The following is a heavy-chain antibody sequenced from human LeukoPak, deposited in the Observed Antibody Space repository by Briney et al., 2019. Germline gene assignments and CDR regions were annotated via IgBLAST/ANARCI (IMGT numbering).Heavy chain of an antibody. Sequence: SETLSLTCTDPGGSISSRSYYWGWIRQPPGKGLDWIGIIYYSGSTYYNPSLKSRVTISVDTSKNPFSLKLSSVTAADTAVYYCARLMRSDFDYWGQGTLVTVSS. V-gene: IGHV4-39*01. CDR1: GGSISSRSYY. J-gene: IGHJ4*02. D-gene: IGHD3-16*01. CDR2: IYYSGST. CDR3: ARLMRSDFDY.